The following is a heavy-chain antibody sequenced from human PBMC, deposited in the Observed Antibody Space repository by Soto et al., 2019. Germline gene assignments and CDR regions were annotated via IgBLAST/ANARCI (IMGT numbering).Heavy chain of an antibody. V-gene: IGHV4-59*01. J-gene: IGHJ4*02. CDR2: IYYSGST. CDR3: ASARWSYHYYFDY. CDR1: GGSISSYY. Sequence: PSETLSLTCTVSGGSISSYYWSWIRQPPGKGLEWIGYIYYSGSTNYNPSLKSRVTISVDTSKNQFSLRLSSVTAADTAVYYCASARWSYHYYFDYWGQGTLVTVSS. D-gene: IGHD3-10*01.